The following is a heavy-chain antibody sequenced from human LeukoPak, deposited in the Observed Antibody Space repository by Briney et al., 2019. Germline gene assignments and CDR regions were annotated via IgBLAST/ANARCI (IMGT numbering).Heavy chain of an antibody. CDR2: INPNSGGT. Sequence: ASVKVSCKASGYTFTGYYMHWVRQAPGQGLEWMGWINPNSGGTNYAQNFQGWVTMTRDTSISTAYMELSRLRSDDTAVYYCARGPHPFGGMDVWGQGTTVTVSS. CDR3: ARGPHPFGGMDV. J-gene: IGHJ6*02. D-gene: IGHD3-16*01. CDR1: GYTFTGYY. V-gene: IGHV1-2*04.